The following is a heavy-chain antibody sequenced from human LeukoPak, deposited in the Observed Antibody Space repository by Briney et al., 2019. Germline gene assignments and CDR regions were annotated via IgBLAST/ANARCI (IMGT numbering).Heavy chain of an antibody. D-gene: IGHD1-26*01. J-gene: IGHJ6*02. CDR2: IYYSGST. CDR3: ATLFSGSYRDYYYGMDV. V-gene: IGHV4-59*01. CDR1: GGPISSYY. Sequence: PSETLSLTCTVSGGPISSYYWSWIRQPPGKGLEWIGYIYYSGSTNYNPSLKSRVTISVDTSKNQFSLKLSSVTAADTAVYYCATLFSGSYRDYYYGMDVWGQGTTVTVSS.